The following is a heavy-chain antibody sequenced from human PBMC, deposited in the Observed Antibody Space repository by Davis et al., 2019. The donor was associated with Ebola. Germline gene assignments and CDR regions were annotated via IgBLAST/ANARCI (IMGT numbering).Heavy chain of an antibody. CDR2: ISGSGGST. D-gene: IGHD4-17*01. CDR3: AKNRWATVTGYYCMDV. J-gene: IGHJ6*03. V-gene: IGHV3-23*01. Sequence: GESLKISCAASGFSFTNYAITWVRQAPGKGLEWSPGKGLEWVSGISGSGGSTHYADSVKGRLTISRDNSKNTLYLQMNSLRAEDTAVYYCAKNRWATVTGYYCMDVWGKGTTVTVSS. CDR1: GFSFTNYA.